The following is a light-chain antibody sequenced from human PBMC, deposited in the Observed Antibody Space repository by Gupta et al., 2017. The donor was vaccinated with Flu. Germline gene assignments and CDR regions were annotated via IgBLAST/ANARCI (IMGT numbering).Light chain of an antibody. J-gene: IGLJ3*02. CDR2: RNN. V-gene: IGLV1-44*01. Sequence: HSVLTQPPSASRTPLRRVTITCSGSSSNIGSNTVNWYQQLPATDPKRLIDRNNQRPSGVHARFLGYTAGTYASPDIRGLPSEEEADDYCADWDASMKVWVFGGGTKLTVL. CDR1: SSNIGSNT. CDR3: ADWDASMKVWV.